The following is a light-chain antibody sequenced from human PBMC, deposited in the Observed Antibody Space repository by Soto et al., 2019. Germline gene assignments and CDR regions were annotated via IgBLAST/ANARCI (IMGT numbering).Light chain of an antibody. CDR3: QQRSNWPLLT. CDR1: QSVSNY. CDR2: DAS. V-gene: IGKV3-11*01. J-gene: IGKJ4*01. Sequence: EIVLTQSPATLSLSPGERATLSCRASQSVSNYLAWYPQKPGQAPRLLIDDASNRATGIPARFRGSGSGTDFTLTISSLEPEDFAVYYCQQRSNWPLLTFGGGTKVEIK.